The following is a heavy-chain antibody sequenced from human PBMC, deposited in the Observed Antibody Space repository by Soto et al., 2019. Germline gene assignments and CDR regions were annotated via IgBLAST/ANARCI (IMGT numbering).Heavy chain of an antibody. J-gene: IGHJ5*02. CDR1: GYTFTNFG. V-gene: IGHV1-18*01. D-gene: IGHD3-22*01. CDR2: VTTDKGKT. Sequence: ASVKVSCKTSGYTFTNFGISWVRQAPGQGLEWMGWVTTDKGKTTYAQKFQGRVTMTTDTSTSTAYMELRSLRSDDTAVYYCARVKGSGYHNWFDPWGQGTLVTVSS. CDR3: ARVKGSGYHNWFDP.